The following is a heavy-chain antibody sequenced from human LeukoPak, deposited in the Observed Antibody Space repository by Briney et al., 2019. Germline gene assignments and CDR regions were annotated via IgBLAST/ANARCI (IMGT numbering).Heavy chain of an antibody. D-gene: IGHD2-2*01. CDR2: INHRGST. Sequence: NSSETLSLTCAVYGGSFSGYYWSWIRQPPGKGLEWIGEINHRGSTNYNPSLKSRVTISVDTSKNQFSLKLSSVTAADTAVYYCARGQYQLAFDPWGQGTLVTVSS. J-gene: IGHJ5*02. CDR3: ARGQYQLAFDP. V-gene: IGHV4-34*01. CDR1: GGSFSGYY.